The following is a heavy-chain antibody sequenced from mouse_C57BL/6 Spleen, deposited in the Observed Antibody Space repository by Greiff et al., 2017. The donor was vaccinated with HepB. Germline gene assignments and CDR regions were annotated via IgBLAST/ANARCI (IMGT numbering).Heavy chain of an antibody. CDR3: ARPYGSSHWYFDV. J-gene: IGHJ1*03. D-gene: IGHD1-1*01. V-gene: IGHV1-26*01. CDR1: GYTFTDYY. CDR2: INPNNGGT. Sequence: EVKLQQSGPELVKPGASVKISCKASGYTFTDYYMNWVKQSHGKSLEWIGDINPNNGGTSYNQKFKGKATLTVDKSSSTAYMELRSLTSEDSAVYYCARPYGSSHWYFDVWGTGTTVTVSS.